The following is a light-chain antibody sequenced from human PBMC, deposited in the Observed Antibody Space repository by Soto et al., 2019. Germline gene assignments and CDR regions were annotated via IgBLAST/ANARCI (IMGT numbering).Light chain of an antibody. J-gene: IGLJ2*01. CDR1: NSNIGAGMD. CDR3: QSYDNNLTV. CDR2: ANN. Sequence: QSVLTQPPSVSGAPGQRVIISCSGSNSNIGAGMDVHWYHHLPGTAPKLLIFANNNRPSGVHDRFSGAKSGTSASLAITGLQPEDEAVYYCQSYDNNLTVFGGGTKLTVL. V-gene: IGLV1-40*01.